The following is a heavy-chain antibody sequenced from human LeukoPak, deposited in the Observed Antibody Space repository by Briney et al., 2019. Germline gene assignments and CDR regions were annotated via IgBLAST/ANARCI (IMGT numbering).Heavy chain of an antibody. V-gene: IGHV3-30-3*01. CDR2: ISYDGSNK. Sequence: GRSLRLSCAASGFTFSSYAMHWVRQAPGKGLEWVAVISYDGSNKYYADSVKGRFTISRDNSKNTLYLQMNSLRAEDTAVYYCARGTISSGWSRAAFDIWGQGTMVTVSS. J-gene: IGHJ3*02. CDR3: ARGTISSGWSRAAFDI. D-gene: IGHD6-19*01. CDR1: GFTFSSYA.